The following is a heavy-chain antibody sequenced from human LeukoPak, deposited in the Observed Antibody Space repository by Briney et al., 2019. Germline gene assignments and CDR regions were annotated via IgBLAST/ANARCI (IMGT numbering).Heavy chain of an antibody. CDR3: AKDGGLWVSGHWGDS. J-gene: IGHJ4*02. V-gene: IGHV3-23*01. CDR2: ITTSDGNT. Sequence: GGSLRLSCAASGFTFSSYTMSWVRQAPGKGLEWVSTITTSDGNTYYADSVKGRFTVSRDNSKNTLFLQMNSLRAEDTAVYYCAKDGGLWVSGHWGDSWGRGTLVTVSS. D-gene: IGHD7-27*01. CDR1: GFTFSSYT.